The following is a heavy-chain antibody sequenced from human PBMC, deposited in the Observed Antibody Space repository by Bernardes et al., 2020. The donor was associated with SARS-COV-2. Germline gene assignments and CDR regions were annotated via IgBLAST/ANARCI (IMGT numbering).Heavy chain of an antibody. Sequence: GGSLRLSCAASGFTFDDYAMHWVRQAPGKGLEWVSGISWNSGSIGYADSMKGRFTISRDNSKNSLYLQMNSLGTDDTALYYCAKDLTYYYDSSGYPRSDYYYGMDVWGQGTTVTVSS. J-gene: IGHJ6*02. V-gene: IGHV3-9*01. CDR1: GFTFDDYA. CDR3: AKDLTYYYDSSGYPRSDYYYGMDV. D-gene: IGHD3-22*01. CDR2: ISWNSGSI.